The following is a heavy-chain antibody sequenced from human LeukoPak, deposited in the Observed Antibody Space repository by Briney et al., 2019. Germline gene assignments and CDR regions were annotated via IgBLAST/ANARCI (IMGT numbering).Heavy chain of an antibody. V-gene: IGHV4-59*06. CDR2: IYYSGST. CDR1: GGSISSYY. J-gene: IGHJ4*02. Sequence: PSETLSLTCTVSGGSISSYYWSWIRQPAGKGLEWIGYIYYSGSTYYNPSLKSRVTISVDTSKNQFSLKLSSVTAADTAVYYCARDGGYSSSWYDYWGQGTLVTVSS. CDR3: ARDGGYSSSWYDY. D-gene: IGHD6-13*01.